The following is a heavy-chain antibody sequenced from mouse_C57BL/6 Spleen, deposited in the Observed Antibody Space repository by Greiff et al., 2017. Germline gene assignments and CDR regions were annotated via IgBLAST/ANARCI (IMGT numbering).Heavy chain of an antibody. CDR3: ARVYDYDGGAWFAY. CDR2: IWTGGGT. CDR1: GFSLTSYA. V-gene: IGHV2-9-1*01. J-gene: IGHJ3*01. Sequence: VKLVESGPGLVAPSQSLSITCTVSGFSLTSYAISWVRQPPGKGLEWLGVIWTGGGTNYNSALKSRLSISKDNSKSQVFLKMNSLQTDDTARYYCARVYDYDGGAWFAYWGQGTLVTVSA. D-gene: IGHD2-4*01.